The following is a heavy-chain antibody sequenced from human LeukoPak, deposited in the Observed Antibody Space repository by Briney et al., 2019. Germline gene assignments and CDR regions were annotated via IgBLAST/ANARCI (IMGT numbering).Heavy chain of an antibody. J-gene: IGHJ4*02. CDR3: AKVTSSGYYYPAGVDY. V-gene: IGHV3-30*18. D-gene: IGHD3-22*01. Sequence: GGSLRLSCAASGFTFSSYGTHWVRQAPGKGLEWVAVISYDGNNKYYTDSVKGRFTISSDNSKNTLYPQMNSLRAEDTAVYYCAKVTSSGYYYPAGVDYWGQGTLVTVSS. CDR1: GFTFSSYG. CDR2: ISYDGNNK.